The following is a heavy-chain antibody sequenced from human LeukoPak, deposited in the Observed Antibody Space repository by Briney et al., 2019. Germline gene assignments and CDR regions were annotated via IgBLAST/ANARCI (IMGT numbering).Heavy chain of an antibody. CDR2: INPSGGST. CDR1: GYTFTSYY. D-gene: IGHD2-15*01. Sequence: GASVKVSCKSSGYTFTSYYMHWVRQAPGQGLEWMGIINPSGGSTSYAQKFHGRVTMTRDTSTSTVYMELSSLRSEDTAVYYCARDKGPYCSGGSCPYYYYYGMDVWGQGTTVTVSS. CDR3: ARDKGPYCSGGSCPYYYYYGMDV. V-gene: IGHV1-46*01. J-gene: IGHJ6*02.